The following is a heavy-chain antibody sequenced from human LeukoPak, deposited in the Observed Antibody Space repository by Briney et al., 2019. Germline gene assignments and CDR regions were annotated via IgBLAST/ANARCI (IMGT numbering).Heavy chain of an antibody. CDR2: IYHSGST. V-gene: IGHV4-30-2*01. Sequence: PSQTLSLTCAVSGGSISSGGYSWSWIRQPPGKGLEWIGYIYHSGSTNYNPSLKSRVTISVDTSKNQFSLKLSSVTAADTAVYYCARVRGYSYGYFDYWGQGTLVTVSS. D-gene: IGHD5-18*01. CDR3: ARVRGYSYGYFDY. CDR1: GGSISSGGYS. J-gene: IGHJ4*02.